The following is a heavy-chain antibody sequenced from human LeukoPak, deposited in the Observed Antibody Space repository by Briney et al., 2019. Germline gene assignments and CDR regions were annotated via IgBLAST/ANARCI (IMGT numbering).Heavy chain of an antibody. J-gene: IGHJ6*02. CDR1: GGSFSGYY. CDR3: ARGFAELLWFGELSHGYYGMDV. V-gene: IGHV4-34*01. Sequence: SETLSLTCAVYGGSFSGYYWSWIRQPPGKGLEWIGEINHSGSTNYNPSLKSRVTISVDTSKNQFSLKLSSVTAADTAVYYCARGFAELLWFGELSHGYYGMDVWGQGTTVTVSS. D-gene: IGHD3-10*01. CDR2: INHSGST.